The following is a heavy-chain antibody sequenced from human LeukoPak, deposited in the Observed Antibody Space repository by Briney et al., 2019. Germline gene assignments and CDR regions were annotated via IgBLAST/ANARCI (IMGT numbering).Heavy chain of an antibody. CDR1: GGSISNYY. CDR2: IYYSGST. V-gene: IGHV4-59*01. Sequence: SETLSLTCTVSGGSISNYYWSWIRQPPGKGLEWIGYIYYSGSTNYNPSLKSRVTISVDTAKNQFSLKLSSVTAAATAVYYCARVPYGSGSYLFHWFDPWGQGTLVTVSS. CDR3: ARVPYGSGSYLFHWFDP. J-gene: IGHJ5*02. D-gene: IGHD3-10*01.